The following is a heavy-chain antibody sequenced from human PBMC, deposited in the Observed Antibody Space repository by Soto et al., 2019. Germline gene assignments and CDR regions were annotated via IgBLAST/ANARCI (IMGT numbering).Heavy chain of an antibody. J-gene: IGHJ4*02. D-gene: IGHD6-6*01. CDR1: GGTFSSYA. V-gene: IGHV1-69*13. CDR3: ASMYSSSSGSVY. Sequence: SVKVSCKASGGTFSSYAISWVRQAPGQGLEWMGGIIPIFGTANYAQKFQGRVTITADESTSTAYMELSSLRSEDTAVYYCASMYSSSSGSVYWGQGTLVTVSS. CDR2: IIPIFGTA.